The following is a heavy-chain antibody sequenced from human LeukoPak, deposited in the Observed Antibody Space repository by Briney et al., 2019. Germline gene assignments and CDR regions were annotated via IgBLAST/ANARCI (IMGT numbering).Heavy chain of an antibody. CDR1: GGSISSGGYY. Sequence: PSETLSLTCTVSGGSISSGGYYWSWIRQHPGKGLEWIGYIYYSGSTYYNPSLKSRVTISVDTSKNQFSLKLSSVTAAETAVYYCARESLITMVRGVIGVDVWGKGTTVTVSS. CDR2: IYYSGST. V-gene: IGHV4-31*03. CDR3: ARESLITMVRGVIGVDV. D-gene: IGHD3-10*01. J-gene: IGHJ6*04.